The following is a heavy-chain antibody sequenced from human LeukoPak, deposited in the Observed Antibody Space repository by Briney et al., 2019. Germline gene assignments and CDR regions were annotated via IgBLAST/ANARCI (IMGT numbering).Heavy chain of an antibody. D-gene: IGHD3-3*01. Sequence: GGSLRLSCAASGFTFSNYCMRWVRQAPGKGLEWVANIKHDGSENYYVDSVKRRFTISRDNARNSVYLQMDSLRAEDMAVYDCLIRVVVWGQGTLVTVSS. J-gene: IGHJ4*02. CDR1: GFTFSNYC. CDR3: LIRVVV. V-gene: IGHV3-7*03. CDR2: IKHDGSEN.